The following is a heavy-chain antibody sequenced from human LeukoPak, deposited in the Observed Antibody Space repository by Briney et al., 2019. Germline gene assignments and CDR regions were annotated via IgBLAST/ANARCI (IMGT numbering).Heavy chain of an antibody. V-gene: IGHV4-59*01. CDR3: ARDGGYSSSWFPFDY. D-gene: IGHD6-13*01. CDR2: IYYSGST. J-gene: IGHJ4*02. Sequence: SETLSLTCTVSGGSISSYYWSWIRQPPGKGLEWIGYIYYSGSTNYNPSLKSRVTISVDTSKNQFSLKLSSVTAADTAGYYCARDGGYSSSWFPFDYWGQGTLVTVSS. CDR1: GGSISSYY.